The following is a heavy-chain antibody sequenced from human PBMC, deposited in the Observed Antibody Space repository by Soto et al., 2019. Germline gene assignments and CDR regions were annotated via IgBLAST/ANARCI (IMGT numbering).Heavy chain of an antibody. CDR2: IYSSGST. CDR3: ARRPLNSNGAY. D-gene: IGHD3-22*01. V-gene: IGHV3-53*01. CDR1: GFTVSSND. Sequence: EVQLVESGGDLIQPGGSLRLSCAASGFTVSSNDMSWVRQAPGKGLEWVSLIYSSGSTKYAASVKGRFTISRDNSKNTVHLQMNTLRTEDTAVYYCARRPLNSNGAYWGQGTLVTVSS. J-gene: IGHJ4*02.